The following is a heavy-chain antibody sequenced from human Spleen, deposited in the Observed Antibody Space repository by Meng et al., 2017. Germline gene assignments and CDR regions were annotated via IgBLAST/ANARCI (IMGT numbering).Heavy chain of an antibody. Sequence: SETLSLTCTVSGYSISSGYYWGWIRQPPGAGREWIAIIYHSGSAYYNPSLKSRVIISVDTSKNQFSLKLYSLTAADTATYYGARWGEHYYDSSGYQSSCDFWGQATLATVSS. CDR1: GYSISSGYY. CDR2: IYHSGSA. CDR3: ARWGEHYYDSSGYQSSCDF. J-gene: IGHJ4*02. V-gene: IGHV4-38-2*02. D-gene: IGHD3-22*01.